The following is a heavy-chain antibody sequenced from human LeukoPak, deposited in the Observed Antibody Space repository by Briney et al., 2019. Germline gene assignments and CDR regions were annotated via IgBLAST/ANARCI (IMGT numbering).Heavy chain of an antibody. CDR2: ISYSGST. J-gene: IGHJ5*02. V-gene: IGHV4-30-4*08. Sequence: SQTLSLTCTVSGGSISSDEYYWSWIRQHPGKGLEWIGYISYSGSTNYNPSLKSRVTMSLDTSKNHFSLKLTSVTAADTAVYYCARLLGYCSGGSCYPRWFAPWGQGTLVTVSS. CDR3: ARLLGYCSGGSCYPRWFAP. D-gene: IGHD2-15*01. CDR1: GGSISSDEYY.